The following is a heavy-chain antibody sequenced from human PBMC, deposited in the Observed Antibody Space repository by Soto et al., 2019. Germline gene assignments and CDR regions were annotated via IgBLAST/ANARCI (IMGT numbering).Heavy chain of an antibody. CDR3: AKDVRLRVPYYFDY. CDR1: GFNFRNYA. Sequence: EVQLLESGGGLVQPGGSLRLSCAASGFNFRNYAMTWVRQAPGKGLEWVSGISGSGGSTYYADSVKGRFSISRDSSKNTRYLQMNSLRAEDTALYYCAKDVRLRVPYYFDYWGQGTLVTVS. D-gene: IGHD4-17*01. J-gene: IGHJ4*02. CDR2: ISGSGGST. V-gene: IGHV3-23*01.